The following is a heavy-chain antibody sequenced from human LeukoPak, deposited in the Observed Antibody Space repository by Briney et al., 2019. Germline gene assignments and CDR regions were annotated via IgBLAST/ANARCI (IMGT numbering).Heavy chain of an antibody. CDR2: MNPNSGNT. CDR3: ASPLYSSSWYGYFQH. D-gene: IGHD6-13*01. Sequence: ASVKVSCKASGYTFTSYDINWVRQATGQGLEWMGWMNPNSGNTGYAQKFQGRVTITRNTSISTAYMELSSLRSEDTAVYYCASPLYSSSWYGYFQHWGQGTLVTVSS. V-gene: IGHV1-8*03. J-gene: IGHJ1*01. CDR1: GYTFTSYD.